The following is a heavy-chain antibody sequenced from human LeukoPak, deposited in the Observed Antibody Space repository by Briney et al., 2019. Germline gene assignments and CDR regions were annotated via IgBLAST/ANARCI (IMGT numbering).Heavy chain of an antibody. CDR1: GFTFSSYA. J-gene: IGHJ5*02. D-gene: IGHD3-10*01. CDR2: ISGSGGST. Sequence: GGSLRLSCAASGFTFSSYAMSWVRQAPGKGLEWVSAISGSGGSTYYADSVKGRFTISRDNSKNTLYLQMNSLRAEDTAVYYCAKDFAPTYYGSGSYYLNWSDPWGQGTLVTVSS. CDR3: AKDFAPTYYGSGSYYLNWSDP. V-gene: IGHV3-23*01.